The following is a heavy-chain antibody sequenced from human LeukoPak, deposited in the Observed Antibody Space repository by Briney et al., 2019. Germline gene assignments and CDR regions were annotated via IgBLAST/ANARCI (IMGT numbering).Heavy chain of an antibody. D-gene: IGHD6-19*01. Sequence: SETLSLTCTVSSGSINNYHWSWLRQPAGKGLEGIGQIHTSGSTNYNPPLKSRVTMSIDTPENQFSLTIRSVTAADTAVYYCATRDISSGWSFDYWGQGTLVTVSS. J-gene: IGHJ4*02. V-gene: IGHV4-4*07. CDR2: IHTSGST. CDR3: ATRDISSGWSFDY. CDR1: SGSINNYH.